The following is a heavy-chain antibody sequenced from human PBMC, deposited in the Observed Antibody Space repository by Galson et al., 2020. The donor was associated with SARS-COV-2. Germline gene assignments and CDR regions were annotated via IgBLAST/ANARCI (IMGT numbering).Heavy chain of an antibody. CDR2: ISSSGSTI. V-gene: IGHV3-48*03. D-gene: IGHD3-10*01. J-gene: IGHJ4*02. CDR1: GFTFSSYE. Sequence: PGGSLRLSCAASGFTFSSYEMNWVRQASGKGLEWVSYISSSGSTIYYADSVKGRFTISRDNAKNSLYLQMNSLRAEDTAVYYCARSSGSYYNVGYWGQGTLVTVSS. CDR3: ARSSGSYYNVGY.